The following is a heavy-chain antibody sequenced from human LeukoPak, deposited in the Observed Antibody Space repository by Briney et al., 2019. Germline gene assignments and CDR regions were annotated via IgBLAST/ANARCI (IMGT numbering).Heavy chain of an antibody. D-gene: IGHD3-22*01. J-gene: IGHJ4*02. CDR2: IFYTGST. CDR1: GGSISSYY. CDR3: ASSRYDSSGYYGIIGY. Sequence: SETLSLTCTVSGGSISSYYWSWIRQPPGKGLEWIGYIFYTGSTNYNPSLKSRVTISVLTSKNRFSLKLSSVTAADTALYYCASSRYDSSGYYGIIGYWGQGTLVTVSS. V-gene: IGHV4-59*01.